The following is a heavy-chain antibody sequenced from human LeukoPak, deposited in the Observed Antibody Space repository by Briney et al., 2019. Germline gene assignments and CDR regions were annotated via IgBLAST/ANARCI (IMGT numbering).Heavy chain of an antibody. Sequence: PGGSLRLSCAASGFTFSSYSMNWVRQAPGKGLEWVSSISSSSSYIYYADPVKGRFTISRDNAKNSLYLQMNSLRAEDTAVYYCARCSVPADDYWGQGTLVTASS. CDR2: ISSSSSYI. CDR3: ARCSVPADDY. V-gene: IGHV3-21*01. CDR1: GFTFSSYS. D-gene: IGHD2-2*01. J-gene: IGHJ4*02.